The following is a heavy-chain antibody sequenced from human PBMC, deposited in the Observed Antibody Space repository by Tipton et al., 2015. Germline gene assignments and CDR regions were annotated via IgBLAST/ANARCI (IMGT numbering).Heavy chain of an antibody. J-gene: IGHJ4*02. Sequence: TLSLTCAVSGYSISSGYYWGWIRQPPGKGLECIGYIYYTGSTHYNPSLKSRVTISVDTSKSQFFLKLSSVTAADTAVYFCARDAWAGDSRGFYYIYWGQGTLVRVSS. CDR3: ARDAWAGDSRGFYYIY. CDR2: IYYTGST. CDR1: GYSISSGYY. D-gene: IGHD3-22*01. V-gene: IGHV4-61*01.